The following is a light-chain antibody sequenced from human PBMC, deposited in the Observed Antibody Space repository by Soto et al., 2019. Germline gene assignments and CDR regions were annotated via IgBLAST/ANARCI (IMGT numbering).Light chain of an antibody. CDR1: SSNIGAGYD. V-gene: IGLV1-40*01. J-gene: IGLJ3*02. CDR3: QSYDSSLSDSRV. CDR2: GNS. Sequence: QAVVTQPPSVSGAPGQGVTISWTESSSNIGAGYDVHWYQQLPGRAPRLLIFGNSNRPSGVPDRFSGSKSGTSASLTITGLQAEDEADYFCQSYDSSLSDSRVFGGGTKLTVL.